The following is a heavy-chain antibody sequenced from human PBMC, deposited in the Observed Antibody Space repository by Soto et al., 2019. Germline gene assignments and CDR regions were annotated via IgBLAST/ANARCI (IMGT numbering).Heavy chain of an antibody. CDR3: ARHEAGWEFDS. J-gene: IGHJ4*02. D-gene: IGHD1-26*01. CDR1: RGSISSGTNY. Sequence: SETLSLTCTVSRGSISSGTNYWAWIRQPPGKGLEWIANIYYSGSTFYNPSLKSRVTISLDTSKNQFSLKVRSVTAADTAVYYCARHEAGWEFDSWGQGTLVTCSS. CDR2: IYYSGST. V-gene: IGHV4-39*01.